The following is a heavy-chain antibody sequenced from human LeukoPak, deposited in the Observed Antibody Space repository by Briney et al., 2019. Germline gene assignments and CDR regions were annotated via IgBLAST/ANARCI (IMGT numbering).Heavy chain of an antibody. V-gene: IGHV4-39*01. D-gene: IGHD3-16*01. Sequence: SETLSLTCTVSGGSISSSSYYWGWIRQPPGKGLEWIGSIYYSGSTYYNPSLKSRVTISVDTSKNQFSLKLSSVTAADTAVYYCARQMDDYVWGSYAFDYWGQGTPVTVSS. J-gene: IGHJ4*02. CDR2: IYYSGST. CDR3: ARQMDDYVWGSYAFDY. CDR1: GGSISSSSYY.